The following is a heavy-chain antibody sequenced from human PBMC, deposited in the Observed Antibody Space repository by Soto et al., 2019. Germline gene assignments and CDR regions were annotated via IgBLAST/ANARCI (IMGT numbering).Heavy chain of an antibody. D-gene: IGHD5-12*01. CDR2: IYYSGST. CDR3: ASVRRGGYDSLRYYYGMDV. Sequence: QLQLQESGPGLVKPSETLSLTCTVSGGSISSSSYYWGWIRQPPGKGLEWIGSIYYSGSTYYTPSLKSRVTISVDTSKNQFSLKLSSVTAADTAVYYCASVRRGGYDSLRYYYGMDVWGQGTTVTVSS. V-gene: IGHV4-39*01. CDR1: GGSISSSSYY. J-gene: IGHJ6*02.